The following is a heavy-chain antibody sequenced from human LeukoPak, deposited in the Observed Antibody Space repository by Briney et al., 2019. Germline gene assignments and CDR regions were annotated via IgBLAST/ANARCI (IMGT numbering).Heavy chain of an antibody. J-gene: IGHJ6*03. CDR1: GFTFSSYA. CDR2: ISSNGGST. Sequence: PGGSLRLSCAASGFTFSSYAMHWVRQAPGKGLEYVSAISSNGGSTYYANSAKGRFTISRDNSKNMLYLQMGSLRAEDMAVYYCARRPYYYYYMDVWGKGTTVTVSS. CDR3: ARRPYYYYYMDV. V-gene: IGHV3-64*01.